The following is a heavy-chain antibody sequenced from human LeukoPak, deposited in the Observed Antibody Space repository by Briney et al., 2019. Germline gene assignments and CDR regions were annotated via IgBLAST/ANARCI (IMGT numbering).Heavy chain of an antibody. CDR1: GYTFTGYY. J-gene: IGHJ4*02. Sequence: ASVKVSCKASGYTFTGYYMHWVRQAPGQGLEWMGWINPYDGATNYVQKFQGRVTMTRDTSITTAFMEVSGLRSDDTAVYYCARGSGNYFPFDYFPFDYWGQGSLVTVSS. D-gene: IGHD1-26*01. CDR3: ARGSGNYFPFDYFPFDY. CDR2: INPYDGAT. V-gene: IGHV1-2*02.